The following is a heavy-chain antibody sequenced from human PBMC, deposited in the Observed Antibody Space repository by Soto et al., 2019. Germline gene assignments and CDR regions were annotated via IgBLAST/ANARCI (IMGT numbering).Heavy chain of an antibody. CDR3: ARHCTNGVCPYYYGMDV. J-gene: IGHJ6*02. D-gene: IGHD2-8*01. CDR2: IWYDGSNK. Sequence: GGSLRLSCAASGFTFSSYGMHWVRQAPGKGLEWVAVIWYDGSNKYYADSVKGRFTISRDNSKNTLYLQMNSLRAEDTAVYYCARHCTNGVCPYYYGMDVWGQGTTVTVSS. V-gene: IGHV3-33*01. CDR1: GFTFSSYG.